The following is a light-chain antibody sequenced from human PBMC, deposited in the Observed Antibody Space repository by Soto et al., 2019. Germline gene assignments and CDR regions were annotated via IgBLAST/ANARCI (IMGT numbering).Light chain of an antibody. CDR3: GTWDDSLNGYV. J-gene: IGLJ1*01. CDR2: TNN. Sequence: VLTQPPSVSGTPAQRVTISCSGSSSNIGSYSVNWYQQLPGTAPRLLIYTNNQRPSGVPDRFSGSKSGTSASLAISGLQSEDEADYYCGTWDDSLNGYVFGTGTKVTVL. CDR1: SSNIGSYS. V-gene: IGLV1-44*01.